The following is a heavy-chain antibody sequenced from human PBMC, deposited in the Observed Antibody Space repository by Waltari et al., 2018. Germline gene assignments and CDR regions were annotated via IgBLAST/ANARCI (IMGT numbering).Heavy chain of an antibody. CDR3: VRGWGKTLDSFDI. CDR1: GYTFTTYA. V-gene: IGHV1-3*01. D-gene: IGHD7-27*01. J-gene: IGHJ3*02. Sequence: QVQLVQSGAEVKKPGASVKVSCKASGYTFTTYAMHGVRQAPGQSLEWMGWINAGNGKIRYSQRFQDRVSITRDTSANTAYMELSSLRSGDTAVYYCVRGWGKTLDSFDIWGRGTMVTVSS. CDR2: INAGNGKI.